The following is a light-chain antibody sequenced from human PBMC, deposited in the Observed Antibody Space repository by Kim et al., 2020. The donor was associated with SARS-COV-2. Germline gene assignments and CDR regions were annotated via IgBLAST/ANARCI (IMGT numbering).Light chain of an antibody. CDR3: QTWGAGIRV. Sequence: ASVKFTCTLSSGHSSYAIAWHQQQPEKGPRYLMKVNSDGSHTKGDEIPDRFSGSSSGAERYLIISSLQSEDEADYYCQTWGAGIRVFGGGTQLTVL. J-gene: IGLJ3*02. V-gene: IGLV4-69*01. CDR1: SGHSSYA. CDR2: VNSDGSH.